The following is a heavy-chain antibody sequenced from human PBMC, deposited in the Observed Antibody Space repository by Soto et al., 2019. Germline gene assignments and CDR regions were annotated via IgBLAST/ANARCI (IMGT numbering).Heavy chain of an antibody. J-gene: IGHJ5*02. Sequence: CTVSGGSISSYYWSWIRQPPGKGLEWIGYIYYSGSTNYNPSLKSRVTISVDTSKNQFSLKLSSVTAADTAVYYCARGPRSRLRFLEWFWFDPWGQGTLVTVSS. V-gene: IGHV4-59*01. D-gene: IGHD3-3*01. CDR1: GGSISSYY. CDR2: IYYSGST. CDR3: ARGPRSRLRFLEWFWFDP.